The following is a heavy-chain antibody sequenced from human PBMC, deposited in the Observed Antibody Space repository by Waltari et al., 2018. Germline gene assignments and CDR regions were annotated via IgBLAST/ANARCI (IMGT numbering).Heavy chain of an antibody. V-gene: IGHV4-4*07. J-gene: IGHJ2*01. Sequence: QVQLQESGPGLVKPSETLSLTCTVSGGSISSYYWSWIRQPAGKGLEWIGRIYTSGSTNYNPSLTSRVTMSVDTSKNQFSLKLSSVTAADTAVYYCARGRTPPGIAAAGSWYFDLWGRGTLVTVSS. CDR2: IYTSGST. D-gene: IGHD6-13*01. CDR1: GGSISSYY. CDR3: ARGRTPPGIAAAGSWYFDL.